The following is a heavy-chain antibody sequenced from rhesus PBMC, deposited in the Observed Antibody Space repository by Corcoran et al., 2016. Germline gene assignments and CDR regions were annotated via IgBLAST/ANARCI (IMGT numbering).Heavy chain of an antibody. J-gene: IGHJ6*01. CDR1: GDSIISCSA. D-gene: IGHD1-26*01. CDR2: QGG. Sequence: QVQLKESGPGLVKPSETLSLTCPVFGDSIISCSAWIWIRQPPGKGLEWIGYQGGYYNPSRKSRVTISKDTAKNQFSLNLTSVTAADTAVYYCASGLNYGAPNFGLDSWGQGVVVTVSS. V-gene: IGHV4-127*01. CDR3: ASGLNYGAPNFGLDS.